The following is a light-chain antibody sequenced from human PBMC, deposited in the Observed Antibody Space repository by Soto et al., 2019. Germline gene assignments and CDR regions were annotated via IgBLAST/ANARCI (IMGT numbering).Light chain of an antibody. CDR3: SSYAGSSNV. V-gene: IGLV2-8*01. Sequence: QSALTQPPSASGSPGQSVAISCTGTSSDVGGYNYVSWYQQHPVKAPKLMIYEVNKRPSGVPDRFSGSKSGNTASLTVSGLQAEDEADYYCSSYAGSSNVFGTGTQLPVL. CDR1: SSDVGGYNY. J-gene: IGLJ1*01. CDR2: EVN.